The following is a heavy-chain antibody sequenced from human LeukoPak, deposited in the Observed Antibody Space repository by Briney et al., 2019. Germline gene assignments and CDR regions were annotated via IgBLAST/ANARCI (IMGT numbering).Heavy chain of an antibody. D-gene: IGHD6-19*01. CDR2: MNPNSGNT. J-gene: IGHJ6*02. CDR3: ARTQWLVAVGPRDGMDV. V-gene: IGHV1-8*01. CDR1: GYTFTSYD. Sequence: ASVKVSCKASGYTFTSYDINWVRQATGQGLEWMGWMNPNSGNTGYAQKFQGRVTMTRNTSISTAYMELSSLRSEDTAVYYCARTQWLVAVGPRDGMDVWGQGTTVTVS.